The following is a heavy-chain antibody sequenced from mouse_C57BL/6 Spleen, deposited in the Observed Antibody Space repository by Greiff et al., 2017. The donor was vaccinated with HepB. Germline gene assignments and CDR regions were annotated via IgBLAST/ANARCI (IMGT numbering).Heavy chain of an antibody. CDR3: ARRSNYPYYFDY. V-gene: IGHV5-12*01. Sequence: EVMLVESGGGLVQPGGSLKLSCAASGFTFSDYYMYWVRQTPEKRLEWVAYISNGGGSTYYPDTVKGRFTISRDNAKNTLYLQMSRLKSEDTAMYYCARRSNYPYYFDYWGQGTTLTVSS. D-gene: IGHD2-5*01. CDR1: GFTFSDYY. CDR2: ISNGGGST. J-gene: IGHJ2*01.